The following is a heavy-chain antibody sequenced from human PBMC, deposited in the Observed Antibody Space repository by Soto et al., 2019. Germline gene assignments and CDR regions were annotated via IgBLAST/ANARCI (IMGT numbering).Heavy chain of an antibody. CDR3: AKDSQYSGSYNDH. J-gene: IGHJ4*02. Sequence: SGGSLRLSCAASGFTFSSYGMHWVRQAPGKGLEWVAVISYDGSNKYYADSVKGRFTISRDNSKNTLYLQMNSLRAEATAVYYCAKDSQYSGSYNDHWGQGTLVTVSS. D-gene: IGHD1-26*01. CDR1: GFTFSSYG. CDR2: ISYDGSNK. V-gene: IGHV3-30*18.